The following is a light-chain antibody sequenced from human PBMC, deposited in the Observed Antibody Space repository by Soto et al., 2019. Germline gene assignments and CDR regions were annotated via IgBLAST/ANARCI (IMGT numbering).Light chain of an antibody. CDR2: DVS. V-gene: IGLV2-14*03. J-gene: IGLJ2*01. Sequence: SALTQPASVSGSPGQSITISCTGTSSDVGNYNYVSWYQQHPGKAPKLMIYDVSDRPSGVSNRFSGSKSGNTASLTISGLQAEDEADYYCSSYTTSSTPVVFGGGTKLTVL. CDR3: SSYTTSSTPVV. CDR1: SSDVGNYNY.